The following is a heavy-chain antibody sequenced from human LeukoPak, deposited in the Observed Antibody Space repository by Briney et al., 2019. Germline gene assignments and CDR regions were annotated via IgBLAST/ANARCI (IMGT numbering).Heavy chain of an antibody. J-gene: IGHJ4*02. CDR2: MNPNSGNT. CDR1: GYTFTSYD. V-gene: IGHV1-8*03. CDR3: AKDRFIAARWCFDY. D-gene: IGHD6-6*01. Sequence: ASVKVSCKASGYTFTSYDINWVRQATGQGLEWMGWMNPNSGNTGYAQKFQGRVTITRNTSISTAYMELSSLRSEDTAVYYCAKDRFIAARWCFDYWGQGTLVTVSS.